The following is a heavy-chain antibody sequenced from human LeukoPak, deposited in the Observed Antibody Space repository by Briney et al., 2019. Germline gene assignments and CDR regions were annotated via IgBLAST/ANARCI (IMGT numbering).Heavy chain of an antibody. Sequence: SETLSLTCVVYGGSFSGYYWSWIRQPPGKGLEWIGEINHSGSTNYNPSLKSRVTISVDTSKNQFSLKLSSVTAADTAVYYCARDSARAIPFDYWGQGTLVTVSS. CDR2: INHSGST. CDR3: ARDSARAIPFDY. V-gene: IGHV4-34*01. D-gene: IGHD6-6*01. CDR1: GGSFSGYY. J-gene: IGHJ4*02.